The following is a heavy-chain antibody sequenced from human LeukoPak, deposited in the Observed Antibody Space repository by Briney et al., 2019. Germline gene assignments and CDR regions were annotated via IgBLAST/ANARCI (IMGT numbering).Heavy chain of an antibody. Sequence: PGGSLRLSCVASGFALSSFWMHWDRQAPGKGLVWVSRINADGRSISYADAVQGRFTISRDNAKNTLFLQMNSLTADDTAVYFCARDFAPSVYYDNSGYYDYWGQGTLVTVSS. V-gene: IGHV3-74*01. CDR3: ARDFAPSVYYDNSGYYDY. CDR1: GFALSSFW. D-gene: IGHD3-22*01. CDR2: INADGRSI. J-gene: IGHJ4*02.